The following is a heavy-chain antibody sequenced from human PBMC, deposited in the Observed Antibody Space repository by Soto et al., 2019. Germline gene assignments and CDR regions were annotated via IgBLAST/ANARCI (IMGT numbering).Heavy chain of an antibody. V-gene: IGHV3-33*01. J-gene: IGHJ6*02. CDR3: ARDRGYSGYDSPRFYYGMDV. CDR2: IWYDGSNK. Sequence: GGSLRLSCAESGFTFSSYGMHWVRQAPGKGLEWVAVIWYDGSNKWYADSVKGRFTISRDNSKNTLYLQMNSLRAEDTAVYSCARDRGYSGYDSPRFYYGMDVWGQGTTVTVSS. D-gene: IGHD5-12*01. CDR1: GFTFSSYG.